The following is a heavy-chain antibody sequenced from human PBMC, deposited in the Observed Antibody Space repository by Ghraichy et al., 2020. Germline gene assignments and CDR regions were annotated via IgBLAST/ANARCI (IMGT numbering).Heavy chain of an antibody. CDR1: GYSFTSYW. V-gene: IGHV5-51*01. J-gene: IGHJ6*02. Sequence: GESLNISCKGSGYSFTSYWIGWVRQMPGKGLEWMGIIYPGDSDTRYSPSFQGQVTISADKSISTAYLQWSSLKASDTAMYYCARRGDSSSSGDYYYYGMDVWGQGTTVTVSS. D-gene: IGHD6-6*01. CDR3: ARRGDSSSSGDYYYYGMDV. CDR2: IYPGDSDT.